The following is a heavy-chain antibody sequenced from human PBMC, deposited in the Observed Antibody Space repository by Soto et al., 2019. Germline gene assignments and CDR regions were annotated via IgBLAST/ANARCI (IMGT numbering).Heavy chain of an antibody. CDR3: ATVFDL. CDR1: GFTLGSHR. Sequence: EVQLMDSGGGLVQPGGSLRLSCAASGFTLGSHRIHWVRQPPGKGLEWVSRIDTDGGGTSYADSVKGRFTISTDNAKNTVYLQMNGLRAEDTAVYYCATVFDLWGQGTLVTVSS. CDR2: IDTDGGGT. V-gene: IGHV3-74*01. J-gene: IGHJ5*02.